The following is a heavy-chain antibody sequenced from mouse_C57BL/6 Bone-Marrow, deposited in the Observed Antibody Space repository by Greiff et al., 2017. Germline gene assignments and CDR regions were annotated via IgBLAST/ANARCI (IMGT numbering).Heavy chain of an antibody. D-gene: IGHD2-1*01. CDR2: IYPRDGST. CDR3: ARLDYGKDYYAMDY. CDR1: GYTFTSYD. V-gene: IGHV1-85*01. Sequence: VKLQESGPELVKPGASVKLSCKASGYTFTSYDINWVKQRPGQGLEWIGWIYPRDGSTKYNEKFKGKATLTVDTSSSTAYMELHSLTSEDSAVYFCARLDYGKDYYAMDYWGQGTSVTVSS. J-gene: IGHJ4*01.